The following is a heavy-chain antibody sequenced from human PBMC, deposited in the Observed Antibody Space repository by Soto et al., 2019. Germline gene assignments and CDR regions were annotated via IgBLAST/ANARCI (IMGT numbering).Heavy chain of an antibody. J-gene: IGHJ2*01. Sequence: EVQLLESGGRLVQPGGSLRHSCTSSGINLSNYVVNWVRQAPGKGLEWVSSISGSGGSTYYADSVKGRFTLSRDNSKNTVSLQMNSLRAEDTAIYFCAKTSYDSLFWYFDLWGRGTLVTASS. CDR1: GINLSNYV. CDR3: AKTSYDSLFWYFDL. CDR2: ISGSGGST. V-gene: IGHV3-23*01. D-gene: IGHD3-22*01.